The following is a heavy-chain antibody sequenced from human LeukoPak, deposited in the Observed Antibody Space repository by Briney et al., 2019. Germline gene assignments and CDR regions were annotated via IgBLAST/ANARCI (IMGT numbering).Heavy chain of an antibody. CDR1: GYTFTGYY. J-gene: IGHJ4*02. CDR3: ARSKSSGWYMFDY. V-gene: IGHV1-2*02. D-gene: IGHD6-19*01. Sequence: ASVKVSCKASGYTFTGYYMHWVRQAPGQGLEWMGWINPNRGGTNYAQKFQGRVTMTRDTSISTAYMELSRLRSDDTAVHYCARSKSSGWYMFDYWGQGTLVTVSS. CDR2: INPNRGGT.